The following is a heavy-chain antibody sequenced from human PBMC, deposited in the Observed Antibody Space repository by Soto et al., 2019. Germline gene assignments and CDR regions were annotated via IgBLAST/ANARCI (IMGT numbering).Heavy chain of an antibody. Sequence: QVQLQESGPGLVKPSQTLSLTCTVSGGSINSDNYYWSWIRQPPGKGLEWIGYIYYSGSTYYNPSLKSRVTISLDTSKNQFSLKLTSVTAADTAVYYCARGHLLYYDRLRDTFDIWGQGTMVTVSS. J-gene: IGHJ3*02. CDR2: IYYSGST. CDR3: ARGHLLYYDRLRDTFDI. V-gene: IGHV4-30-4*01. CDR1: GGSINSDNYY. D-gene: IGHD3-22*01.